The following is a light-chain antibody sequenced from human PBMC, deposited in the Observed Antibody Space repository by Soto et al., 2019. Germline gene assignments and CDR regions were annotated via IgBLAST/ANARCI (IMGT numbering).Light chain of an antibody. Sequence: QSXLTQPASVSGSPGQSITISCTGTSSDVGSYNLVSWYQQHPGKAPKLMIYEGSKRPSGVSSRFSGSKSGNTASLTISGLQAEDEADYHCCSYAGSATLYVFGTGTKVTVL. CDR2: EGS. CDR3: CSYAGSATLYV. J-gene: IGLJ1*01. V-gene: IGLV2-23*01. CDR1: SSDVGSYNL.